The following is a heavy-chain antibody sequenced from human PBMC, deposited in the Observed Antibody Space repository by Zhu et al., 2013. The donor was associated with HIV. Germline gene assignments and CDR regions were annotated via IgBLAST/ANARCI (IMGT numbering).Heavy chain of an antibody. V-gene: IGHV1-18*01. J-gene: IGHJ4*02. CDR1: GYIFTDFG. D-gene: IGHD3-22*01. CDR2: ITVNNGDT. Sequence: QVHLVQSGPEMKNPGASVMVSCKTSGYIFTDFGITWVRQAPGQGLEWMGWITVNNGDTNYAHMFEDRVTMTTDISARTAYLELRSLIFDDTAVYYCARDSFYYDSRGYPDYWGQGTLVTVSS. CDR3: ARDSFYYDSRGYPDY.